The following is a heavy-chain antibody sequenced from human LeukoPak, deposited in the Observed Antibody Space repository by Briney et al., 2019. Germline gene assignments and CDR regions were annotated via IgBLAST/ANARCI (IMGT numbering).Heavy chain of an antibody. D-gene: IGHD2-2*01. CDR3: ARGMANIVVVPAVKNWFDP. CDR2: INHSGST. Sequence: SETLSLTCAVYGGSFSGYYWSWIRQPPGKGLEWIGEINHSGSTNYNPSLKSRVTISVDTSKNQFSLKLSSVTAADTAVYYCARGMANIVVVPAVKNWFDPWGQGTLVTVPS. V-gene: IGHV4-34*01. J-gene: IGHJ5*02. CDR1: GGSFSGYY.